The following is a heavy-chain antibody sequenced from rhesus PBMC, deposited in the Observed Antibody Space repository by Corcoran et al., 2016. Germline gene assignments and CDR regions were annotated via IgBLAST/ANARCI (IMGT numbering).Heavy chain of an antibody. Sequence: EVQLVESGGGLVQPGGSLRLSCTGSGFTFGSYYMYWVRQTPGKGLEWISAINSGGGSTYYADSVKGRFTISRDNSKNTLSLQMNSLRAEDTAVYYCAKDRGIAAGRFDYWGQGVLVTVSS. CDR3: AKDRGIAAGRFDY. CDR1: GFTFGSYY. J-gene: IGHJ4*01. D-gene: IGHD6-13*01. CDR2: INSGGGST. V-gene: IGHV3S42*01.